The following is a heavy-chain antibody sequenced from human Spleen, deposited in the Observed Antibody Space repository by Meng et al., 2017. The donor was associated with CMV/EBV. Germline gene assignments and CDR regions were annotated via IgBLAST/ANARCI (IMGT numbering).Heavy chain of an antibody. CDR2: ISSSSSTI. D-gene: IGHD3/OR15-3a*01. CDR1: GFTFSSYS. J-gene: IGHJ6*02. V-gene: IGHV3-48*04. Sequence: GESLKISCAASGFTFSSYSMNWVRQAPGKGLEWVSYISSSSSTIYYADSVKGRFTISRDNAKNSLYLQMNSLRAEDTAVYYCASRITIFGLGMDVWGQGTTVTVSS. CDR3: ASRITIFGLGMDV.